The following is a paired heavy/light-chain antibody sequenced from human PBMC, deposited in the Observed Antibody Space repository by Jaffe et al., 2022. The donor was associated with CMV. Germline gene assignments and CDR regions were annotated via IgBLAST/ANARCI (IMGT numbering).Heavy chain of an antibody. V-gene: IGHV4-39*01. J-gene: IGHJ4*02. CDR1: GGFIRSSSYY. CDR2: IFYSGNT. Sequence: QLQLQESGPGLVKPSETLSLTCTVSGGFIRSSSYYWGWIRQSPGKGLEWIGSIFYSGNTLYNPSLKSRVTISVDTSENQFSLKLSSVTASDTAVYYCARQAPPRGYSYGYFNSWGQGTQVTVTS. CDR3: ARQAPPRGYSYGYFNS. D-gene: IGHD5-18*01.
Light chain of an antibody. V-gene: IGKV1-39*01. CDR3: QESYTNTFT. CDR2: GAT. Sequence: DIQMTQSPSSLSASVGDRVTITCRASQSIGSYLNWYQKKSGKAPRLLIYGATSLQSGVPSRFSGSGSGTDFILTISSLQPEDFATYYCQESYTNTFTFGPGTKVDLK. CDR1: QSIGSY. J-gene: IGKJ3*01.